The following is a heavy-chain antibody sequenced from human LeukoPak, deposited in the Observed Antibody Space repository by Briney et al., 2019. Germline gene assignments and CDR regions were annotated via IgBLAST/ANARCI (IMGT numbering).Heavy chain of an antibody. D-gene: IGHD5-12*01. J-gene: IGHJ5*02. V-gene: IGHV4-61*01. CDR3: ARDSNSGYDP. CDR1: GGSVSSGSYY. Sequence: PSETLSLTCTVSGGSVSSGSYYWSWIRQPPGKGLEWIGYIYYSGSTNYNPSLKSRVTISVDTSKNQFSLKLSSVTAADTAVYYCARDSNSGYDPWGQGTLVTVSS. CDR2: IYYSGST.